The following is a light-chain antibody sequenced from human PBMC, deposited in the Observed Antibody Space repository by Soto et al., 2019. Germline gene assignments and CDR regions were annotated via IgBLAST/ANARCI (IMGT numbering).Light chain of an antibody. CDR2: NNN. CDR1: SSNIGRNA. Sequence: QPVLTQPPSTSGTPGQRVTISCSGSSSNIGRNAVDWYQHLPGTAPRLLIYNNNGRPSGVPDRFSGSKSGTSASLAVSGLQSEDEADYYCAAWDASLNALVFGGGTQLTVL. J-gene: IGLJ3*02. V-gene: IGLV1-44*01. CDR3: AAWDASLNALV.